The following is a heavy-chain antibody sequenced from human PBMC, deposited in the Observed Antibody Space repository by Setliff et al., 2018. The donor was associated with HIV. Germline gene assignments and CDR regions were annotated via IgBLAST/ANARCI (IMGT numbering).Heavy chain of an antibody. Sequence: GASVKVSCKTSGYSFSSHPIHWVRQAPGQRPEWMGWIKTGNGDTQYSQKFRDRVTIIRDTSASTAYMELSRLTSEDTAVYYCARGAGYDYVWGSHPYFYNAMDVWGQGTTVTVSS. CDR3: ARGAGYDYVWGSHPYFYNAMDV. CDR2: IKTGNGDT. CDR1: GYSFSSHP. D-gene: IGHD3-16*02. V-gene: IGHV1-3*04. J-gene: IGHJ6*02.